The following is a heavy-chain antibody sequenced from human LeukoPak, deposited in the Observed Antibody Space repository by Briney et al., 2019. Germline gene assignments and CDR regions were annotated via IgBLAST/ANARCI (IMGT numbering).Heavy chain of an antibody. Sequence: RXSXXAXGFTFXXSAMSWVRQVPGKGLEWVSGISASGGSTYYADSVRGRFTISRDNSKNTLYVQMNSLRDEDTAVYYCAKGGKWDVTPFDYWGQGTLVTVSS. CDR1: GFTFXXSA. V-gene: IGHV3-23*01. CDR3: AKGGKWDVTPFDY. J-gene: IGHJ4*02. CDR2: ISASGGST. D-gene: IGHD1-26*01.